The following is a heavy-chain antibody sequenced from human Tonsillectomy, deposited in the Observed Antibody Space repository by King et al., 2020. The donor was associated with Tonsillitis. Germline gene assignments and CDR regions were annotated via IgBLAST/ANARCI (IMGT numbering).Heavy chain of an antibody. Sequence: VQLVESGGGLVQPGRSLRLSCTVSGFTFGDYAMSWFRQAPGQGLEWVGFIRGKAYGGTTEYAASVKGRFTISRDDSKSIAYLQMDSLQTEDTAVYYCARHEAPPRYCSGGTCYPFDSWGQGTLVTVSS. V-gene: IGHV3-49*03. CDR3: ARHEAPPRYCSGGTCYPFDS. CDR1: GFTFGDYA. CDR2: IRGKAYGGTT. J-gene: IGHJ4*02. D-gene: IGHD2-15*01.